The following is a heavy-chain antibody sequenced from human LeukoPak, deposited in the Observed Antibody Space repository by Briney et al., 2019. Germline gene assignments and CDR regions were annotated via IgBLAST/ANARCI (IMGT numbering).Heavy chain of an antibody. V-gene: IGHV3-30*02. CDR3: AKSGSGWYQGGSDFDY. CDR2: TRYDGSNK. Sequence: GGSLRLSCAASGFTFDSYAMSWVRQAPGKGLEWVAFTRYDGSNKYYADSVKGRFTISRDNSKNTLYLQMNSLRAEDTAVYYCAKSGSGWYQGGSDFDYWGQGTLVTVSS. CDR1: GFTFDSYA. J-gene: IGHJ4*02. D-gene: IGHD6-19*01.